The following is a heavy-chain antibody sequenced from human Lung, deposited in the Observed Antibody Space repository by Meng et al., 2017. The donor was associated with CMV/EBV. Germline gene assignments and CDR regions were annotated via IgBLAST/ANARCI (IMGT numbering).Heavy chain of an antibody. J-gene: IGHJ4*02. CDR2: LHSDGFT. CDR1: GFTVSSNY. D-gene: IGHD3-22*01. V-gene: IGHV3-66*02. CDR3: ARGILGGYYDSRGYVTDF. Sequence: SXAASGFTVSSNYMSWVRQAPGKGLEWISVLHSDGFTKYADSVKGRFTISRDNPKNTLYLEMSSLRSEDTAVYYCARGILGGYYDSRGYVTDFWGQGTLVXVSS.